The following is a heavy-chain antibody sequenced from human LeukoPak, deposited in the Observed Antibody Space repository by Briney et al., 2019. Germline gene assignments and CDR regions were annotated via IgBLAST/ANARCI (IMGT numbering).Heavy chain of an antibody. Sequence: GGSLRLSCAASGFTFSNAWMSWVRQAPGKGLEWVGRIKSKTDGGTTDYAAPVKGRFTISRDDSKNTLYLQMNSLRADDTAVYYCAREGGYGSGRGWFDPWGQGTLVTVSS. D-gene: IGHD3-10*01. V-gene: IGHV3-15*01. CDR3: AREGGYGSGRGWFDP. CDR1: GFTFSNAW. J-gene: IGHJ5*02. CDR2: IKSKTDGGTT.